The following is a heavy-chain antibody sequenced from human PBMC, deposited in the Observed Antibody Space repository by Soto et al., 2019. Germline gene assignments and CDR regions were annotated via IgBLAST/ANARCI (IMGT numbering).Heavy chain of an antibody. CDR1: GGAFSDYY. J-gene: IGHJ6*03. D-gene: IGHD3-10*01. CDR3: AGIRAFFYYIDV. CDR2: INHSGSA. Sequence: QVQLQQWGAGLVKPAETLSLTCAVHGGAFSDYYWTWIRQSPGKGLEWIGEINHSGSAKHNPSLRGRVAISVDTSNNQFALRLHSVTAADTAVYYCAGIRAFFYYIDVWGKGTTVTVSS. V-gene: IGHV4-34*01.